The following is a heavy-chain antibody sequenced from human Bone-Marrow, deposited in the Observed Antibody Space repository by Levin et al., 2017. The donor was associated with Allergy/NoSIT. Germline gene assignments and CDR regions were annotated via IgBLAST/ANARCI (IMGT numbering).Heavy chain of an antibody. Sequence: RSGGSLRLSFAASGFSFTNAWMTWVRQAPGKGLEWVGRIKSKTDGGATDYAAPVKGRFTISRDESKNTLYLQMNSLKTEDTAVYYCTTKYQRWGQGTLVTVSS. CDR2: IKSKTDGGAT. V-gene: IGHV3-15*01. CDR3: TTKYQR. D-gene: IGHD2-2*01. J-gene: IGHJ4*02. CDR1: GFSFTNAW.